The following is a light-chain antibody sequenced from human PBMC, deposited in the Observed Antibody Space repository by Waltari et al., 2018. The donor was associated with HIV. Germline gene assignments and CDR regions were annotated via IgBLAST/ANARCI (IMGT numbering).Light chain of an antibody. Sequence: EIVFTQSPATLSLSPGERATLSCRASHSINTYLAWYQHKPGQDPRLLIYESSNRATGIPARFSGRGSGTDFTLTISSLEPEDFALYYCQQRSDWPPRITFGQGTRLEIK. V-gene: IGKV3-11*01. J-gene: IGKJ5*01. CDR1: HSINTY. CDR2: ESS. CDR3: QQRSDWPPRIT.